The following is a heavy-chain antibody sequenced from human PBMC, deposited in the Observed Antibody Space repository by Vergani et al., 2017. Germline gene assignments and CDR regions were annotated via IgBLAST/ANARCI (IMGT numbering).Heavy chain of an antibody. Sequence: QLLESGGGWVQPGGSLRLSCVVSGFDFSSYIMNWVRQAPGKGLEWVSFVSTGKKSQSYAESVNGRFTISRDSAKMSLYLQMDSLRAEDTAVYYCAREYSSTSGLAFYFGVQGTKVTVSS. J-gene: IGHJ3*01. CDR3: AREYSSTSGLAFYF. CDR2: VSTGKKSQ. CDR1: GFDFSSYI. D-gene: IGHD2-2*01. V-gene: IGHV3-48*01.